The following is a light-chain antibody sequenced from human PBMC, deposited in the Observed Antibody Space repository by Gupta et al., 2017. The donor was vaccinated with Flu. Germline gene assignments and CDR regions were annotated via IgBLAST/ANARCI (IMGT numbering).Light chain of an antibody. CDR1: KLGEKY. J-gene: IGLJ2*01. CDR3: QAWDSSTDEVV. V-gene: IGLV3-1*01. CDR2: EGN. Sequence: GHKLGEKYPCWYQQKPGQSPLLVIFEGNRRPSGIPERFSGSTSGNTATLTISGTPAMDEADYYCQAWDSSTDEVVFGGGTKLTVL.